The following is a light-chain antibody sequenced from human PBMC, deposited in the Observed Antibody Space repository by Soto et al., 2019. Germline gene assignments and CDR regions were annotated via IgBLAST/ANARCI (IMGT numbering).Light chain of an antibody. Sequence: QSALTQPASVSGPPGQSITISCTGTSSDVGLYDYVSWYQQHPGKAPQLMIYAVSNRPSGVSNRFSASKSGNTASLFISGLQAEDEADYSCSSYTSDSSYVFGSGTKVTVL. V-gene: IGLV2-14*01. CDR2: AVS. CDR3: SSYTSDSSYV. J-gene: IGLJ1*01. CDR1: SSDVGLYDY.